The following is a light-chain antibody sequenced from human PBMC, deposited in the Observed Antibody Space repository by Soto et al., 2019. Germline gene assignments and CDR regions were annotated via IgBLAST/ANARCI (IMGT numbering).Light chain of an antibody. V-gene: IGKV3-20*01. CDR3: QHYCSSHRFT. Sequence: EIVLTQSPGTLSLSPGERATLSCRARQSVSSSYLAWYQQKPGQAPRLLIYGASSRATAIPDRFSGRGSVTDFTLTISRLEPEDFAVYYGQHYCSSHRFTFGPGTKVDIK. CDR2: GAS. CDR1: QSVSSSY. J-gene: IGKJ3*01.